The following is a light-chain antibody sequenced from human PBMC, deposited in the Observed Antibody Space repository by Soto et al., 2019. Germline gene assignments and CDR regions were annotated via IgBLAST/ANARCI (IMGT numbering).Light chain of an antibody. Sequence: QSALTQPASVSGSPGQSITISCTGTSSDVGGYNYVSWYQQHPGKAPKLIIYYVTNRPSGVSSRFSGSKSGNTASLTISGLQAEDEADYYCSSYTVSSTPWVFGGGTKLTVL. CDR2: YVT. J-gene: IGLJ3*02. V-gene: IGLV2-14*01. CDR3: SSYTVSSTPWV. CDR1: SSDVGGYNY.